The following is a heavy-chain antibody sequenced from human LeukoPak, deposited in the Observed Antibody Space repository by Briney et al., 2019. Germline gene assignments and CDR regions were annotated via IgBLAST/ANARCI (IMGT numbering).Heavy chain of an antibody. V-gene: IGHV3-7*03. D-gene: IGHD3-22*01. CDR1: GFTFTTSW. J-gene: IGHJ4*02. Sequence: GGSLRLSCAASGFTFTTSWMHWVRQAPGKGLEWLANIKQDGSARNYVDSVKGRFTISRDNSKNSLSLQVSSLRAEDTAVYYCAKTNGYYSDWGQGTLVTVSS. CDR2: IKQDGSAR. CDR3: AKTNGYYSD.